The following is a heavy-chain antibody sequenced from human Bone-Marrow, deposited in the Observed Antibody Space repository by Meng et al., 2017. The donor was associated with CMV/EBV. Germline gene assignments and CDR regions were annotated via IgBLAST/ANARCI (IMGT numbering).Heavy chain of an antibody. CDR3: ARESYDILTGYLLGAFDI. CDR1: GGSFSGYY. CDR2: INHSGST. J-gene: IGHJ3*02. D-gene: IGHD3-9*01. V-gene: IGHV4-34*01. Sequence: SETLSLTCAVYGGSFSGYYWSWIRQPPGKGLEWIGEINHSGSTNYNPSLKSRVTISVDTSKNQFSLKLSSVTAADTAVYYCARESYDILTGYLLGAFDIWGQGTMVTVSS.